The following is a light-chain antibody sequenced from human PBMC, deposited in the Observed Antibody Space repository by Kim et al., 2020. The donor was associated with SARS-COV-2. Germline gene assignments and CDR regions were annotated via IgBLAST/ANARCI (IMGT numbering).Light chain of an antibody. CDR1: SLRSYY. J-gene: IGLJ1*01. Sequence: SSELTQDSAVSVALVQTVRIKCQGDSLRSYYASWYQHKPGQAPVLVIYGKNNRTLGNPDRFSCSSSGNTASLTITGAPAEDEADYYCNSRDSSGHHVVFG. CDR2: GKN. CDR3: NSRDSSGHHVV. V-gene: IGLV3-19*01.